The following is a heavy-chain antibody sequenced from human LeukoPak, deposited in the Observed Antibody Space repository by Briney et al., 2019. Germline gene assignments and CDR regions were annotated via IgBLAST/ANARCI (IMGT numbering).Heavy chain of an antibody. V-gene: IGHV3-23*01. CDR1: KFTFTNYA. CDR3: ARLMWGGNYMRYLDC. D-gene: IGHD3-3*01. J-gene: IGHJ4*02. Sequence: GGSLRLSCAASKFTFTNYAMNWVRPAPGKGLEWVSIICSSGGNTYYADSVKGRFTISRDNSKNTLYLQMNSLRVEDTAVYYCARLMWGGNYMRYLDCWGQGTLVTVST. CDR2: ICSSGGNT.